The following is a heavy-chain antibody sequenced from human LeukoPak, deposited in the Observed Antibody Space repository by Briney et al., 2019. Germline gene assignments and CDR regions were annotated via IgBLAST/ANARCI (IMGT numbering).Heavy chain of an antibody. Sequence: SETLSLTCTISGGSISSYYWSWIRQPPGKGLEWIGYIYYTGSTNHNPSLKSRVTMSVDTSKNQFSLNLSSVTAADTAVYYCARFSSIAAAFDYWGLGTLVTVSS. CDR2: IYYTGST. CDR1: GGSISSYY. V-gene: IGHV4-59*12. D-gene: IGHD6-13*01. J-gene: IGHJ4*02. CDR3: ARFSSIAAAFDY.